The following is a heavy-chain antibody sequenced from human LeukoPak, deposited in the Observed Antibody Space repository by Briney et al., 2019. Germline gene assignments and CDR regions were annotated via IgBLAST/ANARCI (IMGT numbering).Heavy chain of an antibody. D-gene: IGHD6-19*01. CDR1: GFTFSDYY. J-gene: IGHJ4*02. CDR2: ISSSGSTI. CDR3: ASPDSVAGHNFDY. V-gene: IGHV3-11*01. Sequence: GGSLRLSCAAYGFTFSDYYMSWIRQAPGKGLEWVSYISSSGSTIYYADSVKGRFTISRDNAKNSLYLQMNSLRAEDTAVYYCASPDSVAGHNFDYWGQGTLVTVSS.